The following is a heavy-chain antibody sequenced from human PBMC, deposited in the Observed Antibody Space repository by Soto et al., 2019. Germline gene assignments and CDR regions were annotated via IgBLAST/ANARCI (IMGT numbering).Heavy chain of an antibody. CDR2: ISYDGSNK. J-gene: IGHJ6*02. Sequence: GGSLRLSCAASGFTFSSYGMHWVRQAPGKGLEWVAVISYDGSNKYYAAYVKGRFTISRDNSKNTLYLQMNSLRAEDTAVYYCAKSLHYYYYSGMDVWGQGTTVTVSS. CDR1: GFTFSSYG. CDR3: AKSLHYYYYSGMDV. V-gene: IGHV3-30*18.